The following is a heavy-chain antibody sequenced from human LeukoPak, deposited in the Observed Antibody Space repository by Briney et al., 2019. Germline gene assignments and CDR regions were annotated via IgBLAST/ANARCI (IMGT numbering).Heavy chain of an antibody. CDR1: GFTFSSYG. V-gene: IGHV3-23*01. Sequence: GGSLRLSCAASGFTFSSYGMSWVRQAPGKGLEWVSSISGSGGNTYYADSVKGRFTISRDNSKSTVYLQMNSLRAEDTAVYHCAKTNGYYDYWGQGTLVTVSS. CDR2: ISGSGGNT. D-gene: IGHD3-22*01. CDR3: AKTNGYYDY. J-gene: IGHJ4*02.